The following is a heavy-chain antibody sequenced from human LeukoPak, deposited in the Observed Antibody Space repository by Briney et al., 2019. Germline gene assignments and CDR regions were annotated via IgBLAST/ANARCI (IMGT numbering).Heavy chain of an antibody. V-gene: IGHV1-24*01. Sequence: ASVKVSCKVSGYTLTQLSMHWVRQAPGKGLEWTGGFDPEDGETIYAQKFQGRVTMTEDTSTDTAYMELSSLRSEDTAVYYCATAPSLSRMDVWGQGTTVTVSS. D-gene: IGHD2/OR15-2a*01. CDR1: GYTLTQLS. CDR3: ATAPSLSRMDV. CDR2: FDPEDGET. J-gene: IGHJ6*02.